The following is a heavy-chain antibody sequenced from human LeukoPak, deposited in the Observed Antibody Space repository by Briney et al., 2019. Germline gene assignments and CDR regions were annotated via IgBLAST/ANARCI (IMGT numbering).Heavy chain of an antibody. Sequence: GGSLRLSCAVSGFIFSDYGFHWVRQAPGKGLEWVAVTRFDGSIKQYADSVKGLFTISGDDSKNTLYLQMNFLKSEDTAVYYCARWGGTRQYYFDYWGQGTLVTVSS. CDR1: GFIFSDYG. J-gene: IGHJ4*02. CDR3: ARWGGTRQYYFDY. D-gene: IGHD1-1*01. V-gene: IGHV3-33*01. CDR2: TRFDGSIK.